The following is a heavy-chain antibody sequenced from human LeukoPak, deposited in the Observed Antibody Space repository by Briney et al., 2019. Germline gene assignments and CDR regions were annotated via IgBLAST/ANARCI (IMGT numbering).Heavy chain of an antibody. CDR3: LGYCSSTSCSYYDY. D-gene: IGHD2-2*01. Sequence: SQTLSLTCTVSGGSISSGDYYWSWIRQPPGKGLEWIVYIYYSGSTYYNPSLKSRVTISVDTSKNQFSLKLSSVTAADTAVYYCLGYCSSTSCSYYDYWGQGTLVTVSS. CDR2: IYYSGST. CDR1: GGSISSGDYY. J-gene: IGHJ4*02. V-gene: IGHV4-30-4*01.